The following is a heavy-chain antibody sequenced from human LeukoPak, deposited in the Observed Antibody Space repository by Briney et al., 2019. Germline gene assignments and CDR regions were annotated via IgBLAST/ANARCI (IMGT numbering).Heavy chain of an antibody. CDR1: GFTFSSYA. D-gene: IGHD1-1*01. CDR2: ISGSGVST. CDR3: AKDWNDAGSDAFHI. J-gene: IGHJ3*02. Sequence: GGSLRLSCAASGFTFSSYAMSWVRQAPGKGLEWVSAISGSGVSTYYADSVKGRFTISRDNSKNTLYLQMNSLRAEDTAIYFCAKDWNDAGSDAFHIWGQGTMVTVSS. V-gene: IGHV3-23*01.